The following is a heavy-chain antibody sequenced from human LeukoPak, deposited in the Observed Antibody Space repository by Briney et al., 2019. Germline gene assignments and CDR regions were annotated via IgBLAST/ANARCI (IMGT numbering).Heavy chain of an antibody. D-gene: IGHD2-15*01. V-gene: IGHV4-34*01. CDR2: INHSGST. CDR1: GGSFSGYY. J-gene: IGHJ4*02. CDR3: ATYGPLRGYCSGGSCYRFDY. Sequence: SETLSLTCAVYGGSFSGYYWSWIRQPPGKGLEWIGEINHSGSTNYNPSLKSRVTISVDTSKNQFSLKLSSVTAADTAVYYCATYGPLRGYCSGGSCYRFDYWGQGTLVTVSS.